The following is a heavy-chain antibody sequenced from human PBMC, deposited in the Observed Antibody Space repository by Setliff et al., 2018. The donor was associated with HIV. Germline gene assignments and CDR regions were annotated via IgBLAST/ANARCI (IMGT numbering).Heavy chain of an antibody. J-gene: IGHJ4*02. Sequence: RASVKVSCKASGYSFTSYAISWVRQAPGKGLEWMGGFDPEDGETIYAQKFQGRVTMTEDTSTDTAYMELSSLRSEDTAVYYCATDDGITGTKEGFDYWGQGTLVTVSS. CDR2: FDPEDGET. D-gene: IGHD1-20*01. CDR1: GYSFTSYA. CDR3: ATDDGITGTKEGFDY. V-gene: IGHV1-24*01.